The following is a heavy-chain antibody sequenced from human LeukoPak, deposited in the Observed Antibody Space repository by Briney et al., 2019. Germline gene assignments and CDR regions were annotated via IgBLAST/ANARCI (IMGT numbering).Heavy chain of an antibody. V-gene: IGHV1-18*01. Sequence: ASVKVSCKASGYTFTSYGISWVRQAPGQGREGRGWISAYNGNTNYAQKLQGRVTMTTDTSTSTAYMELRSLRSDDTAVYYCARVSFPYYYYYYMDVWGKGTTVTVSS. J-gene: IGHJ6*03. CDR1: GYTFTSYG. D-gene: IGHD3-16*02. CDR2: ISAYNGNT. CDR3: ARVSFPYYYYYYMDV.